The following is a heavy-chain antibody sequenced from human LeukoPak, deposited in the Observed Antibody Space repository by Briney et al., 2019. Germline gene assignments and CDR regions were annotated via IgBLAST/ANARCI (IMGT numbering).Heavy chain of an antibody. CDR3: ARGRYDFWSGYYNWFDP. CDR2: INAGNGNT. Sequence: ASVKVSCKASGYTFTSYAMHWVRQAPGQRLEWMGWINAGNGNTKYSQKFQRRVTITRDTSARTAYMELSSLRSEDTAVYYCARGRYDFWSGYYNWFDPWGQGTLVTVSS. CDR1: GYTFTSYA. V-gene: IGHV1-3*01. D-gene: IGHD3-3*01. J-gene: IGHJ5*02.